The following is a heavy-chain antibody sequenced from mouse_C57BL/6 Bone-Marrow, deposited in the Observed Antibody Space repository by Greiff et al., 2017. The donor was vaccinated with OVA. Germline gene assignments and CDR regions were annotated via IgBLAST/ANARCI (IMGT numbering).Heavy chain of an antibody. J-gene: IGHJ1*03. CDR2: ISSGGSYT. CDR3: ARRDGYYYWYFDV. V-gene: IGHV5-6*02. Sequence: EVNLVESGGDSVKPGGSLKLSCAASGFTFSSYGMSWVRQTPDKRLEWVATISSGGSYTYYPDSVKGRFTISRDNAKNTLYLQMSSLKSEDTAMYYCARRDGYYYWYFDVWGTGTTVTVSS. D-gene: IGHD2-3*01. CDR1: GFTFSSYG.